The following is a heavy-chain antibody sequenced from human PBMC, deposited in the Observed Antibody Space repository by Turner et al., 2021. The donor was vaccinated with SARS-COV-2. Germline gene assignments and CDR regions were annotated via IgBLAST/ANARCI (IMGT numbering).Heavy chain of an antibody. CDR1: GFTFSSYG. CDR2: ISCDGSNK. Sequence: QVQLVESGGGVVQPGRSLRLSCAASGFTFSSYGMHWVRQAPGKGLEWVAVISCDGSNKYYADSVKGRFTISRDNSKNTLYLQMNSLRAEDTAVYYCAKGIAAAGTMGSWGQGTLVTVSS. V-gene: IGHV3-30*18. J-gene: IGHJ5*02. CDR3: AKGIAAAGTMGS. D-gene: IGHD6-13*01.